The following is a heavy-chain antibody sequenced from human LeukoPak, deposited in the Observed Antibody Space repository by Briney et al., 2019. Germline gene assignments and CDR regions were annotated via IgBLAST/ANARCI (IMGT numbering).Heavy chain of an antibody. V-gene: IGHV3-23*01. CDR3: AKDFANWNDY. CDR1: GFTFSSYA. Sequence: GGSLRLSCAASGFTFSSYAMSWVRQAPGKGLEWVSAISGSGGSTDYADSVKGRFTISRDNSKNTLYLQTNSLRAEDTAVYYCAKDFANWNDYWGQGTLVTVSS. D-gene: IGHD1-1*01. J-gene: IGHJ4*02. CDR2: ISGSGGST.